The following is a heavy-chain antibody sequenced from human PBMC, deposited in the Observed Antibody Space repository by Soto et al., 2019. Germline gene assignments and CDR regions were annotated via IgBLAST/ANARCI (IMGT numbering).Heavy chain of an antibody. CDR3: ARWVGGSMYDNSGKYDS. V-gene: IGHV3-30*03. D-gene: IGHD3-22*01. Sequence: QVQLVESGGGVVQPGRSLRLTCAASGFSFSGSGMHWVRQAPGKGLEWVALVSNDGIRKYYGDSVKGRFTISRDNAENTLYLHMNSLRAEDTAVFYCARWVGGSMYDNSGKYDSWGQGTLVTVSS. CDR1: GFSFSGSG. J-gene: IGHJ5*01. CDR2: VSNDGIRK.